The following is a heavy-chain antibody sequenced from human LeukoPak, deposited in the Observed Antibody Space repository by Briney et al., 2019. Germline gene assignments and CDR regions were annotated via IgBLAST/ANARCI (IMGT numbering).Heavy chain of an antibody. CDR2: INWNGGST. D-gene: IGHD5-12*01. J-gene: IGHJ6*02. Sequence: RPGGSLRLSCAASGFTFDDYGMSWVRQAPGKGLEWVSGINWNGGSTGYADSVKGRFTISRDNAKNSLYLQMNSLRAEDTALYHFARDGGDSGYYYYYYGMDVWGQGTTVTVSS. CDR1: GFTFDDYG. CDR3: ARDGGDSGYYYYYYGMDV. V-gene: IGHV3-20*01.